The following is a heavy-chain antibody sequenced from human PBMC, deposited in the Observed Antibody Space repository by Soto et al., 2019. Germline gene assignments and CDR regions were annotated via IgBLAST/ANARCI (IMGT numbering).Heavy chain of an antibody. D-gene: IGHD4-4*01. CDR2: IIPIFGTA. CDR3: ARDRRTTVNYYYYGMDV. J-gene: IGHJ6*02. CDR1: GGTFSSYA. V-gene: IGHV1-69*13. Sequence: GASVKVSCKASGGTFSSYAISCVRQAPGQGLEWMGGIIPIFGTANYAQKFQGRVTITADESTSTAYMELSSLRSEDTAVYYCARDRRTTVNYYYYGMDVWGQGTTVTVSS.